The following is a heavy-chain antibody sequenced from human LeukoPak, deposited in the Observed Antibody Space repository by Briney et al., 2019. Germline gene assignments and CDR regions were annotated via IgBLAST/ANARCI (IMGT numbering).Heavy chain of an antibody. CDR2: ISSSSSYI. V-gene: IGHV3-21*01. J-gene: IGHJ4*02. Sequence: PGGSLRLSCAASGFTFSSYSMNWVRQAPGKGLEWVSFISSSSSYIYYADSVKGRFTISRDNAKNSLYLQMNSLRAEDTAVYYCARVGYDSSGYYYKGFDYWGQGTLVTVSS. CDR1: GFTFSSYS. CDR3: ARVGYDSSGYYYKGFDY. D-gene: IGHD3-22*01.